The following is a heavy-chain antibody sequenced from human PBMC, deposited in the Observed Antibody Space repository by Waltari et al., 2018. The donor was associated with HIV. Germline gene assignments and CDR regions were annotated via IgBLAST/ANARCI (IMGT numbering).Heavy chain of an antibody. D-gene: IGHD3-10*01. V-gene: IGHV1-24*01. CDR2: LAPEDSET. J-gene: IGHJ6*02. CDR1: GHTLSELS. Sequence: QVQLVQSGAEVKKPGASVKVSCKVSGHTLSELSLNWVRQVPGKGHEGKGKLAPEDSETNYPQKCQGRVTMTEDTSSDTAYRELSSLTSGDTAVYYCATDFAGMVRAYSYYSLDVWGQGTTVTVSS. CDR3: ATDFAGMVRAYSYYSLDV.